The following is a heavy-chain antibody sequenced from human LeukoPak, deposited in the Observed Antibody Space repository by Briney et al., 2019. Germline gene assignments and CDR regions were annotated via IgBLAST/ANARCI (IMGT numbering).Heavy chain of an antibody. V-gene: IGHV1-18*01. CDR1: GYTFTSYD. Sequence: ASVKVSCKASGYTFTSYDISWVRQAPGQGLEWMGWISAYNGNTNYAQKLQGRVTMTRDTSTSTAYMELRSLRSDDTAVYYCGKRRPEQLVGGGKENWFDPLGQGTLVNVFS. J-gene: IGHJ5*02. CDR2: ISAYNGNT. CDR3: GKRRPEQLVGGGKENWFDP. D-gene: IGHD6-6*01.